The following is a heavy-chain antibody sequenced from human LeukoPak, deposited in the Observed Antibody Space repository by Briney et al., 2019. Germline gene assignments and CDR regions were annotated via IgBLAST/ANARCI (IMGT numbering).Heavy chain of an antibody. CDR2: IFHRGTI. D-gene: IGHD3-10*01. J-gene: IGHJ5*02. CDR1: GYSISTNYY. V-gene: IGHV4-38-2*02. Sequence: SETLSLTCTVSGYSISTNYYWGWIRQPPGKGLEWIGSIFHRGTIFYSPSLRSRVTISLGTSKNQFSLKLTSVTAADTAVYYCARDIGAYYGSGSNWFDPWGQGTLVTVSS. CDR3: ARDIGAYYGSGSNWFDP.